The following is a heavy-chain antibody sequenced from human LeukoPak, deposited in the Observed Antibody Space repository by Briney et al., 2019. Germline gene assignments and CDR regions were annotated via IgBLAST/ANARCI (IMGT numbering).Heavy chain of an antibody. V-gene: IGHV3-15*01. J-gene: IGHJ4*02. CDR1: GFTFSNPW. D-gene: IGHD3-22*01. CDR3: TTDSSSGYYYYPIDY. Sequence: GGSLRLSCAASGFTFSNPWMSWVRQAPGKGLEWVGRIKSKTDGGTTDYAAPVKGRFTISRDDSKNTLYLQMNSLKTEDTAVYYCTTDSSSGYYYYPIDYWGQGTLVTVSS. CDR2: IKSKTDGGTT.